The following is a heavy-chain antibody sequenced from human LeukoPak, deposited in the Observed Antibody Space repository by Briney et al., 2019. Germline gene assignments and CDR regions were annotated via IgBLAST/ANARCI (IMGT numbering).Heavy chain of an antibody. CDR2: LTGGGDFT. Sequence: PGGSLRLSCGASGFTFSNYAMYWVRQAPGKGLEWVSGLTGGGDFTYYADSVKGRFTISRDNSKNTLYLQMNSLRAEDTAVYYCAERIAARPDWFDPWGQGTLVTVSS. CDR3: AERIAARPDWFDP. CDR1: GFTFSNYA. D-gene: IGHD6-6*01. V-gene: IGHV3-23*01. J-gene: IGHJ5*02.